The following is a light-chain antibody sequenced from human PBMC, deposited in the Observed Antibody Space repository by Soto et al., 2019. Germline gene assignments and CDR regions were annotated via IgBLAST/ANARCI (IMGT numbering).Light chain of an antibody. CDR3: QQYGRSPMFT. CDR2: GAS. V-gene: IGKV3-20*01. CDR1: QSVSSNY. J-gene: IGKJ2*01. Sequence: EIVLTQSPATLSLSPGDRATLSCRASQSVSSNYLAWYQQKPGQAPRLLIYGASRGAAGIPDRFSGSGSGTDFTLNISRLEPADFAVYFCQQYGRSPMFTFGQGTKLEVK.